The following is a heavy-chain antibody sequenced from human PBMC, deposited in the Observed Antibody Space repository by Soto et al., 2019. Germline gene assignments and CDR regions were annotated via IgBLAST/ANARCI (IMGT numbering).Heavy chain of an antibody. J-gene: IGHJ4*02. CDR3: ARDKTGAVTSRGDY. Sequence: QVQLVQSGGEVKKPGASVKVSCKASGYTFTGYGVSWVRQAPGQGLEWMGWISAYNGNTDYAQKLQGRVTMTTDTSTSTAYMELTSLRSDDTAVYYCARDKTGAVTSRGDYWGQGTLVTVSS. CDR2: ISAYNGNT. CDR1: GYTFTGYG. D-gene: IGHD2-8*02. V-gene: IGHV1-18*01.